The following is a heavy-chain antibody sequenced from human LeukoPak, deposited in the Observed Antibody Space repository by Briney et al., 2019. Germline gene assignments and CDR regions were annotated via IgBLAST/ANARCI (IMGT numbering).Heavy chain of an antibody. J-gene: IGHJ6*03. CDR3: AKLVTGRPSGYMDV. V-gene: IGHV3-23*01. CDR1: GFIFSNYA. Sequence: GGSLRLSCAASGFIFSNYAMSWVRQAPGRGLEWVSGISGNGGSTSYADSVKGRFTISRDNSKNTLYVQMNSLRAGDTAVYYCAKLVTGRPSGYMDVWGKGTTVTVSS. D-gene: IGHD6-6*01. CDR2: ISGNGGST.